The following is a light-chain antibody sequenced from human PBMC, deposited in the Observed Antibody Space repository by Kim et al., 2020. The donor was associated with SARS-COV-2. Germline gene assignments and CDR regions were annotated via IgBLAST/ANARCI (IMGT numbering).Light chain of an antibody. CDR2: RNN. CDR3: SAWDSSLSAWL. V-gene: IGLV10-54*01. CDR1: SNNVGYEG. J-gene: IGLJ2*01. Sequence: QAGLTQPPSVSKDLRQTATLTCTGNSNNVGYEGAVWLQQHQGHPPKLLFNRNNNRPSGISERLSASRSGNTASLTITGLQPEDEADYYCSAWDSSLSAWLFGGGTQLTVL.